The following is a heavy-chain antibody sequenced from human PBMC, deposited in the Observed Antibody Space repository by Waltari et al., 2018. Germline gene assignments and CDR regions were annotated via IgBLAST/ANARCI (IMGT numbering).Heavy chain of an antibody. Sequence: DGLVMDAGCACIEPGGSPRLCCAASGFPVSDYELSRVRQAPGKGLEWVSVLHAGGATYYEDSVKSRFNISRDNSKNTLYLQMNNLRVEDTAVYFCARAGLGSPSQWLQLFDSWGQGTLVTVSS. CDR2: LHAGGAT. J-gene: IGHJ4*02. D-gene: IGHD5-18*01. V-gene: IGHV3-53*03. CDR1: GFPVSDYE. CDR3: ARAGLGSPSQWLQLFDS.